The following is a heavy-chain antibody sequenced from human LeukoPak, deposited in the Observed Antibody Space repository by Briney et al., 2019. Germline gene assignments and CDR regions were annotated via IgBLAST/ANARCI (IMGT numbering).Heavy chain of an antibody. CDR3: AREHYDNWFDP. J-gene: IGHJ5*02. D-gene: IGHD3-16*01. CDR2: IYYSGST. CDR1: GGSISSGSYY. Sequence: SETLSLTCAVSGGSISSGSYYWSWIRQPPGKGLEWIGYIYYSGSTNYNPSLKSRVTISVDTSKNQFSLKLSSVTAADTAVYYCAREHYDNWFDPWGQGTLVTVSS. V-gene: IGHV4-61*01.